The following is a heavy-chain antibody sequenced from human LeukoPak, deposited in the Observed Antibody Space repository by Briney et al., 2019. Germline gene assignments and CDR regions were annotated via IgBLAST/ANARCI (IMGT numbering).Heavy chain of an antibody. CDR1: GGSIRSHY. V-gene: IGHV4-4*07. D-gene: IGHD2-15*01. CDR2: IYTTGST. Sequence: SETLSLTCTVSGGSIRSHYWSWIRQPAGKGLEWIGRIYTTGSTNYNPSLKSRVTMSIDTSKNQFSLRLTSVTAADTAVYYCARQRGGYVDYWGQGTLVTVSS. CDR3: ARQRGGYVDY. J-gene: IGHJ4*02.